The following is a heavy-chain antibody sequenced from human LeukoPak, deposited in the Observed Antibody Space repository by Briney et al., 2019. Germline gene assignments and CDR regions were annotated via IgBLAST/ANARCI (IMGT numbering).Heavy chain of an antibody. Sequence: GGSLRLSCAASGFIFTRHAMTWVRQAPGKGLEWVCTTGTSSVNTLCADSVNGRFTISRDNSRNILDLQMNNLRVDDTAVYYCTTGDGIGQHPRAYYFDNWGQGTLVTVSS. V-gene: IGHV3-23*01. CDR1: GFIFTRHA. CDR2: TGTSSVNT. J-gene: IGHJ4*02. D-gene: IGHD5-24*01. CDR3: TTGDGIGQHPRAYYFDN.